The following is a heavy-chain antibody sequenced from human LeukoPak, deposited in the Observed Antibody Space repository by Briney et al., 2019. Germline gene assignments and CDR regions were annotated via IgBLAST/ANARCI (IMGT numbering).Heavy chain of an antibody. V-gene: IGHV3-21*01. Sequence: PGGSLRLSCAASGLTFSSYSMNWVRQAPGKGLEWVSSIRSSSSYIYYADSVKGRFTISRDNAKNSLYLQMNSLRAEDTAVYYCARGSGLTDYWGQGTLVTVSS. CDR1: GLTFSSYS. D-gene: IGHD2-15*01. J-gene: IGHJ4*02. CDR2: IRSSSSYI. CDR3: ARGSGLTDY.